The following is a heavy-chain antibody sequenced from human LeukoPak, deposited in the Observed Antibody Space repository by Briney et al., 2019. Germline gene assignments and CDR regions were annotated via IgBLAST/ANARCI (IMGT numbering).Heavy chain of an antibody. D-gene: IGHD1-1*01. CDR3: ARAVGYVQAFDY. CDR1: GGSISSSSYY. V-gene: IGHV4-30-4*01. J-gene: IGHJ4*02. CDR2: IYYSGST. Sequence: PSETLSLTCTVSGGSISSSSYYWSWIRQPPGKGLEWIGYIYYSGSTYYNPSLKSRVTISVDTSKNQFSLKLSSVTAADTAVYYCARAVGYVQAFDYWGQGTLVTVSS.